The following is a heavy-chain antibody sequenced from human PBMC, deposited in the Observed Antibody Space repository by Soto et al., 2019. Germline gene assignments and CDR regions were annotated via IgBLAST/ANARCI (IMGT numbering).Heavy chain of an antibody. Sequence: QVQLVESGGGVVQPGRSLRLSCAASGFTFSSYGMHWVRQAPGKGLEWVAVIWYDGSNKYYADSVKGRFTISRDNSKNTLYLQMNSLRAEDTAVYYCARQIQSDQRHYYYGMDVWGQGTTVTVSS. D-gene: IGHD1-1*01. CDR3: ARQIQSDQRHYYYGMDV. CDR2: IWYDGSNK. V-gene: IGHV3-33*01. CDR1: GFTFSSYG. J-gene: IGHJ6*02.